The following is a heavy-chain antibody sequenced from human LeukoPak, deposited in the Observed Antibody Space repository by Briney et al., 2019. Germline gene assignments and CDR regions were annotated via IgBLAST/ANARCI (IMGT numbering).Heavy chain of an antibody. CDR2: IWSDKSNK. D-gene: IGHD4-11*01. V-gene: IGHV3-33*06. J-gene: IGHJ4*02. Sequence: GGSLRLSCAASGFIFNHHAMHWVRQAPGKGLERVAVIWSDKSNKFYADSVRGRFTISRDDSRKTVYLQMERMTVEDTAIYYCAKDAQRGFDYSNSLEYWGQGALVTVAS. CDR3: AKDAQRGFDYSNSLEY. CDR1: GFIFNHHA.